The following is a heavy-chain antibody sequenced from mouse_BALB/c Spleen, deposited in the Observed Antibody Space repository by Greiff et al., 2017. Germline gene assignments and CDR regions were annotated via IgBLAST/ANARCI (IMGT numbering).Heavy chain of an antibody. CDR1: GYTFTSYW. CDR3: TINRYDEGTWFAY. V-gene: IGHV1-5*01. Sequence: VQLQQSGTVLARPGASVKMSCKASGYTFTSYWMHWVKQRPGQGLEWIGAIYPGNSDTSYNQKFKGKAKLTAVTSTSTAYMELSSLTNEDSAVYYCTINRYDEGTWFAYWGQGTLVTVAA. CDR2: IYPGNSDT. J-gene: IGHJ3*01. D-gene: IGHD2-14*01.